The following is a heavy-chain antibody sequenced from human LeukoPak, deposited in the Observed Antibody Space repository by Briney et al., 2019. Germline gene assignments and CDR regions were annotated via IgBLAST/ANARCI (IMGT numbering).Heavy chain of an antibody. D-gene: IGHD2-15*01. CDR2: INPNSGGT. J-gene: IGHJ6*03. Sequence: EASVKDSCQASGYTFTGYYMHWVRQAPGQGRDGMGWINPNSGGTKYAQKFQGRVTMTRDTSISTAYMELSRLRSDDTAVYYCARELNCSGGSCYVGYYYYMDVWGKGTTVTVSS. V-gene: IGHV1-2*02. CDR3: ARELNCSGGSCYVGYYYYMDV. CDR1: GYTFTGYY.